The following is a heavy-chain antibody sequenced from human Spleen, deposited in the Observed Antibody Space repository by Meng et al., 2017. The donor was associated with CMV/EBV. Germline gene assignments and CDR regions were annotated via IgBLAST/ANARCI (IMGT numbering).Heavy chain of an antibody. CDR2: ISGSGGST. Sequence: GESLKISCASSGFTFDDYGMSWVRQAPGKGLEWVYAISGSGGSTYYADSVKGRFTISRDNSKNTLYLQMNSLRPEDSAFYYCLRDYKDGLFGVVRLDLWGQGALVTVSS. CDR3: LRDYKDGLFGVVRLDL. CDR1: GFTFDDYG. J-gene: IGHJ4*02. V-gene: IGHV3-23*01. D-gene: IGHD3-3*01.